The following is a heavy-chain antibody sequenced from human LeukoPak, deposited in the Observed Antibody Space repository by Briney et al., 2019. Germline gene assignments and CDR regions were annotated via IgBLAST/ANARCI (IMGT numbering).Heavy chain of an antibody. V-gene: IGHV3-30*02. Sequence: GGSLRLSCAASGFTFSSNGMHWLRQAPGKGLEWVTFINHDGRDKYYADSVKGRFTISRDTSTNTLYLQMNSVRVEDTAVYYCAKTMVRGVIEPSRAFDIWGQGTMVTVSS. CDR3: AKTMVRGVIEPSRAFDI. D-gene: IGHD3-10*01. CDR2: INHDGRDK. CDR1: GFTFSSNG. J-gene: IGHJ3*02.